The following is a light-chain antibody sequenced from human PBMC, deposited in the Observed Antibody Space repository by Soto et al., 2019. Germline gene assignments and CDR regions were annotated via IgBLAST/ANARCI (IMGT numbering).Light chain of an antibody. V-gene: IGLV2-14*03. J-gene: IGLJ1*01. CDR1: SSYFGGYNY. Sequence: QSVLTHPASVSGSPGHSLTISCTGTSSYFGGYNYVSWYQHHPGKAPKLMIYDVSNRPSGVSNRFSGSKSGNTASLSISGLQPEDEADYYCSSYRTSNTRQIVCGTGTKVTVL. CDR3: SSYRTSNTRQIV. CDR2: DVS.